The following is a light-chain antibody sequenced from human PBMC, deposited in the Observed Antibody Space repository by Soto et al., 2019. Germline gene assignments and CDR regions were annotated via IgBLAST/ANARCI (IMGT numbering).Light chain of an antibody. J-gene: IGKJ1*01. V-gene: IGKV1-5*03. CDR1: QSISSW. Sequence: DIQMTQSPSTLSASVGDRVTITCRASQSISSWLAWYQQKPGKAPKLLIYRASDLESGVPSRFSGSGSDKEFSLTISSLKPDDFATYYCQQYNSYSWTFGQGTKVDSK. CDR3: QQYNSYSWT. CDR2: RAS.